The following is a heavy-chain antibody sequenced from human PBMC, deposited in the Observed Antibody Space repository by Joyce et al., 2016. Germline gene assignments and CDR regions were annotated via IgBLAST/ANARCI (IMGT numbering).Heavy chain of an antibody. V-gene: IGHV3-21*01. D-gene: IGHD5-12*01. Sequence: EVQLVESGGGLVKPGESLRFSCAASGLAFRIYAMNWVRQTPGKGLEWGSSISSGSEYMYYADSVQGRFTISRDNGKKSLYLEMNRLRVEDTAVYYCASLRGGNDYDYWGQGTLVTVSP. CDR3: ASLRGGNDYDY. J-gene: IGHJ4*02. CDR1: GLAFRIYA. CDR2: ISSGSEYM.